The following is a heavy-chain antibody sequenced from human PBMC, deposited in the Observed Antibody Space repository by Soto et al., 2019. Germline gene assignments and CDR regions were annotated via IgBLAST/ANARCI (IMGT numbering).Heavy chain of an antibody. CDR1: GGSISSSSYY. J-gene: IGHJ3*02. Sequence: QLQLQESGPGLVKPSETLSLTCTVSGGSISSSSYYWGWIRQPPGKGLEWIGSIYYSGSTYYNPSLKSRVTISVDTSKNQFSLKLSSVTAADTAVYYCARDLITGIPPDAFDIWGQGTMVTVSS. V-gene: IGHV4-39*01. D-gene: IGHD1-20*01. CDR2: IYYSGST. CDR3: ARDLITGIPPDAFDI.